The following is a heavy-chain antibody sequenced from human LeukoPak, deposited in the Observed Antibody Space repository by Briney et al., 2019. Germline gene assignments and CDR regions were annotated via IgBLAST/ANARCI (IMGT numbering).Heavy chain of an antibody. CDR3: ARAPRAYCSTTGSCFQDY. Sequence: KPSETLSLTCTVSGGSISSYYWSWIRQLPGKGLEWIGYIYYSGSTNYNPSLKSRVTMSVDKSKNQFSLNLTSVTAADTAVYFCARAPRAYCSTTGSCFQDYWGQGTLVTVSS. D-gene: IGHD2-2*01. CDR1: GGSISSYY. CDR2: IYYSGST. J-gene: IGHJ4*02. V-gene: IGHV4-59*12.